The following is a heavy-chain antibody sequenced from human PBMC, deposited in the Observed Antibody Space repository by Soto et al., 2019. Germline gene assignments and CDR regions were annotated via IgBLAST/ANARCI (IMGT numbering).Heavy chain of an antibody. V-gene: IGHV3-30*04. CDR3: ARSRNSAVAASFDF. J-gene: IGHJ4*02. CDR2: ISRDGSNK. D-gene: IGHD2-15*01. Sequence: QVQVVESGGGVVQPGRSLRLSCAASGFTFSRYAIHWVRQAPGQGLEWVAVISRDGSNKYYVDSVKGRFTISRDNSKNTLYLQMTSLRDEDTAVYYCARSRNSAVAASFDFWGQGTLVTVSS. CDR1: GFTFSRYA.